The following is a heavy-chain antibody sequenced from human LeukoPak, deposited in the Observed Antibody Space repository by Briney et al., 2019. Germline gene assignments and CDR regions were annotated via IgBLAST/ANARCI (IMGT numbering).Heavy chain of an antibody. D-gene: IGHD3-22*01. V-gene: IGHV4-59*01. Sequence: SKTLSLTCTVSGGSISNYHWTWIRQPPGKGLDWIGYIYGSGNTNYNPSLRSRVTISVDTSKNQFSLKLNSVTAADTAVYYCARGSWDSSGYYYEFDSWGQGTLVTVSS. J-gene: IGHJ4*02. CDR2: IYGSGNT. CDR3: ARGSWDSSGYYYEFDS. CDR1: GGSISNYH.